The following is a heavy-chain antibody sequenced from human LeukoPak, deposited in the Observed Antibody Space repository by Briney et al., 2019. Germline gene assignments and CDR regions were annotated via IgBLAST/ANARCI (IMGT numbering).Heavy chain of an antibody. CDR1: GFTFSSYE. J-gene: IGHJ4*02. D-gene: IGHD1-7*01. CDR3: ARGYNWNYDY. V-gene: IGHV3-48*03. Sequence: GGSLRLSCAASGFTFSSYEMNWVRQAPGKGLEWVSYISSSGSTIYYADSVKGRFTISRDNAKNSLSLQMNSLRAEDTAVYYCARGYNWNYDYWGQGTLVTVSS. CDR2: ISSSGSTI.